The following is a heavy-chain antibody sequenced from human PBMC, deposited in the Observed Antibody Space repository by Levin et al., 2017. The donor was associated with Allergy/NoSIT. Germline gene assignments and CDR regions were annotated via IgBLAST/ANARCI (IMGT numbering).Heavy chain of an antibody. CDR3: ARVGWGGDGGMDV. D-gene: IGHD3-16*01. CDR2: INQDGSEK. J-gene: IGHJ6*02. V-gene: IGHV3-7*01. CDR1: GFTFSTYW. Sequence: TGGSLRLSCAASGFTFSTYWMSWVRQAPGKGLEWVANINQDGSEKYYVDSVKGRFTISRDNAKNSLYLQMNSLRAEDTAVFYCARVGWGGDGGMDVWGQGTTVTVSS.